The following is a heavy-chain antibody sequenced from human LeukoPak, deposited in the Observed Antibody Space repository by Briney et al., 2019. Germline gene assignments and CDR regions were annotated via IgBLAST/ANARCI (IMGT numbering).Heavy chain of an antibody. J-gene: IGHJ3*02. D-gene: IGHD3-10*01. CDR3: ASLYYYDI. Sequence: GGSLRLSCGVSGFTFSSYWMNWVRQAPGKGLEWVASIKQDGGEKSYVDSVKGRFTIYRDNAKNSLYLQMSSLRAEDTAVYYCASLYYYDIWGQGTMVTVSS. CDR1: GFTFSSYW. V-gene: IGHV3-7*01. CDR2: IKQDGGEK.